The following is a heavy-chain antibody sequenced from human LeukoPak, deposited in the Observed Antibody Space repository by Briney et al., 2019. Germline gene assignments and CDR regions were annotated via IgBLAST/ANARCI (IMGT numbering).Heavy chain of an antibody. D-gene: IGHD7-27*01. Sequence: KPSETLSLTCTVSGYSISSGYYWGWIRPPAGKGLEWIGRIYTSGSTTYNPSLKSRVTMSVDTSKNQFSLKLSSVTAADTAVYYCASARTPWGPDYWGQGTLVTVSS. CDR1: GYSISSGYY. V-gene: IGHV4-61*02. CDR3: ASARTPWGPDY. J-gene: IGHJ4*02. CDR2: IYTSGST.